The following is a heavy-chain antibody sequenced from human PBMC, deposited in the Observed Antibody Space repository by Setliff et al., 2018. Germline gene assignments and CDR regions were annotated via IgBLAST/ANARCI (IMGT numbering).Heavy chain of an antibody. J-gene: IGHJ4*02. CDR2: ISSSSSYI. V-gene: IGHV3-21*01. CDR1: GFTFSRYW. Sequence: LRLSCAASGFTFSRYWMSWVRQAPGKGLEWVSSISSSSSYIYYADSVKGRFTISRDNAKNSLYLQMSSLRAEDTAVYYCARDRPGAIFGVVTPFDYWGQGTLVTVSS. CDR3: ARDRPGAIFGVVTPFDY. D-gene: IGHD3-3*01.